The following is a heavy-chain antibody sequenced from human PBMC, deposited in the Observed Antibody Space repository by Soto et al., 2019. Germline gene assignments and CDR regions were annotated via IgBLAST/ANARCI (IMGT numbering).Heavy chain of an antibody. D-gene: IGHD1-20*01. V-gene: IGHV1-69*13. CDR2: IIPIFGTA. CDR3: ASRKGYNWYGEEDY. J-gene: IGHJ4*02. CDR1: GGTFSSYA. Sequence: ASVKVSCKASGGTFSSYAISWVRQAPGQGLEWMGGIIPIFGTANYAQKFQGRVTITADESTSTAYMELSSLRSEDTAVYYCASRKGYNWYGEEDYWGQGTRVTVSS.